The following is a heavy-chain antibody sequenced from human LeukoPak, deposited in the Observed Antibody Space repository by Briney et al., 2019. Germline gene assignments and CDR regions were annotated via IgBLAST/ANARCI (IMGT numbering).Heavy chain of an antibody. D-gene: IGHD5-18*01. V-gene: IGHV5-51*01. CDR3: ARSSGYSLDYYYMDV. CDR2: IYPGDSDT. J-gene: IGHJ6*03. CDR1: GYSFTSYW. Sequence: GESLKISCKGSGYSFTSYWIGWVRQMPGKGLEWMGIIYPGDSDTRYSPSFQGQVTISADKSINTAYLQWSSLKASDTAMYYCARSSGYSLDYYYMDVWGKGTTVTVSS.